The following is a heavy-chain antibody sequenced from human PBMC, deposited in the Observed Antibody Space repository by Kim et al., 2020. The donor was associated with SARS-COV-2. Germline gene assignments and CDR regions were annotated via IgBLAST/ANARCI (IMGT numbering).Heavy chain of an antibody. D-gene: IGHD1-26*01. CDR3: ARTENYNEWDGWFDS. V-gene: IGHV4-31*02. Sequence: YNPSLKGRVSISVDTSNRFFLKLTSVTAADTAVYYCARTENYNEWDGWFDSWGQGTLVTVSS. J-gene: IGHJ5*01.